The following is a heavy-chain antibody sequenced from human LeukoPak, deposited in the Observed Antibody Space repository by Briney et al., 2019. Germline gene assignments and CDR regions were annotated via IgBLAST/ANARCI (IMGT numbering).Heavy chain of an antibody. CDR3: ARGVGATGSYTEFDY. CDR1: GGSISSYSYC. D-gene: IGHD1-26*01. J-gene: IGHJ4*02. Sequence: SETLSLTCTVSGGSISSYSYCWGWIRQPPGKGLEWIGIIYYSGGTYYNPSLKSRVTISVDTSKNQFSLKLSSVTAADTAVYYCARGVGATGSYTEFDYWGQGTLVTVSS. V-gene: IGHV4-39*07. CDR2: IYYSGGT.